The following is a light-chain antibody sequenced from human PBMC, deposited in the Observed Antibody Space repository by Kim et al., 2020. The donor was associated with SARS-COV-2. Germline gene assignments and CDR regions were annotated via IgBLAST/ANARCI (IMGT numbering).Light chain of an antibody. V-gene: IGKV3-11*01. CDR3: QDTSKWPLT. CDR1: QSVGSY. CDR2: DAS. J-gene: IGKJ4*01. Sequence: ELVLTQSPATLSLSPGERATLSCRASQSVGSYLAWYQQKPGQAPRLLIYDASNRATGIPARFSGSGSGTDFTLTISSLEPEDFAVYYCQDTSKWPLTCGGGTKLEIK.